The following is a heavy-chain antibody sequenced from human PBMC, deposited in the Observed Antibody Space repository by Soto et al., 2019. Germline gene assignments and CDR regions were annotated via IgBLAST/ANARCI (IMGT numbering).Heavy chain of an antibody. CDR2: ISATGGGT. D-gene: IGHD3-16*01. V-gene: IGHV3-23*01. CDR3: AKDRRAGGNSAFYFDF. CDR1: GFKVSNYA. J-gene: IGHJ4*02. Sequence: GGSLRLAWAAPGFKVSNYAMSWVRQAPGKGLEWVSLISATGGGTYYADSVKGRFTISKDNSHNTLYLQVHSLTAEDTALYYCAKDRRAGGNSAFYFDFWGQGAQVPVSS.